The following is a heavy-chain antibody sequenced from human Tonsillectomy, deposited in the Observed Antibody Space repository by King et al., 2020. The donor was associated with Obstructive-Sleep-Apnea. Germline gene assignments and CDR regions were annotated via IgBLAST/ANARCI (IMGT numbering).Heavy chain of an antibody. D-gene: IGHD3-3*01. CDR2: IIGSGDST. Sequence: VQLVESGGGLVQPGGSLRLSCAASGFTFSSYAISWVRQAPGKGLEWVSAIIGSGDSTHYADSVKGRLPISRDNSKNTLYLQMNSLRAEDTALYYCAKDLDFWSGYYTGILDYWGQGTLVTVSS. J-gene: IGHJ4*02. CDR1: GFTFSSYA. V-gene: IGHV3-23*04. CDR3: AKDLDFWSGYYTGILDY.